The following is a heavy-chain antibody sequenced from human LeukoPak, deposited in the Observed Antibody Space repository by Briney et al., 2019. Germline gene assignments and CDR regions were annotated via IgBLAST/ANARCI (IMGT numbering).Heavy chain of an antibody. J-gene: IGHJ6*04. Sequence: GASVEVSCKASGYTFTGCYMHWVRQAPGQGLEWMGWINPNSGGTNYAQKFQGRVTMTRDTSISTAYMELSRLRSDDTAVYYCARGGGLAVAANLPRRDVWGKGTTVTISS. CDR2: INPNSGGT. D-gene: IGHD6-19*01. CDR3: ARGGGLAVAANLPRRDV. CDR1: GYTFTGCY. V-gene: IGHV1-2*02.